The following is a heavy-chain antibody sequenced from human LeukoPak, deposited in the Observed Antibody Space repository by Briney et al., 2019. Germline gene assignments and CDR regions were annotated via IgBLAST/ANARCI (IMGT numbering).Heavy chain of an antibody. CDR2: LSGNGGST. CDR3: STARGSDLQYFQH. CDR1: GFTFSTYA. V-gene: IGHV3-23*01. D-gene: IGHD1-26*01. J-gene: IGHJ1*01. Sequence: GGSLRLSCAASGFTFSTYAMNWVRQAPGRGLEWVSTLSGNGGSTYYADSVKGRFTISRDNSKNTLYLQMNSLKTEDTAVYYCSTARGSDLQYFQHWGQGTLVTVSS.